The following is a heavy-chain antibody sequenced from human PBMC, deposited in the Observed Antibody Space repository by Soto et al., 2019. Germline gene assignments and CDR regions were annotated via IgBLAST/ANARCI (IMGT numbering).Heavy chain of an antibody. Sequence: SETLSLTCAVSGGSISSSNWWSWVRQPPGKGLEWIGEIYHSGSTNYNPSLKSRVTVSVDKSKNQFSLKLSSVTAADTAVYYCASYVTMVRGVIIRGDWFDPWGQGTLVTVSS. CDR3: ASYVTMVRGVIIRGDWFDP. CDR2: IYHSGST. CDR1: GGSISSSNW. J-gene: IGHJ5*02. D-gene: IGHD3-10*01. V-gene: IGHV4-4*02.